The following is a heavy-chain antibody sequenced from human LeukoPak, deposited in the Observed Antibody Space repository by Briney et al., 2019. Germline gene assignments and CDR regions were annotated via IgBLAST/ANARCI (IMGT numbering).Heavy chain of an antibody. J-gene: IGHJ4*02. D-gene: IGHD3-22*01. Sequence: SVKVSCKVSGYTLTELSMHWVRQAPGKGREWMGGFDPEDGETIYAQKFQGRVTMTEDTSTDTAYMELSSLRSEDTAVYYCATLTYYYDSSGPDWGQGTLVTVSS. V-gene: IGHV1-24*01. CDR2: FDPEDGET. CDR1: GYTLTELS. CDR3: ATLTYYYDSSGPD.